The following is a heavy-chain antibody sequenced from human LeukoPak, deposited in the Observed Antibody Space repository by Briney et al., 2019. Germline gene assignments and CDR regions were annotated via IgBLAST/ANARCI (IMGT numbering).Heavy chain of an antibody. Sequence: GGSLRLSCAASGFTFSSYSMNWVRQAPGKGLEWVSSISSSGTYVYYADSVKGRFTISRDNAKNSLSLQMNSLRADDAAVYYCARASSKQLAGYLPDGFDIWGQGIMVTVSS. D-gene: IGHD3-9*01. CDR1: GFTFSSYS. V-gene: IGHV3-21*01. CDR2: ISSSGTYV. J-gene: IGHJ3*02. CDR3: ARASSKQLAGYLPDGFDI.